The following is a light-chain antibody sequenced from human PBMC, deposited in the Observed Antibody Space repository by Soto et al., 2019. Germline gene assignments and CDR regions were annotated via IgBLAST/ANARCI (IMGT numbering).Light chain of an antibody. CDR2: GAS. CDR1: QSVSSSY. Sequence: EIVLTQSQATLSFSPGDRSTLSGITSQSVSSSYLAWYQQKPGQAPRLLIYGASSRATGIPDRFSGSGSGTDFTLIISRLEPEDFAVYYCQQYGNSFVGFGQGTKVDIK. J-gene: IGKJ1*01. CDR3: QQYGNSFVG. V-gene: IGKV3-20*01.